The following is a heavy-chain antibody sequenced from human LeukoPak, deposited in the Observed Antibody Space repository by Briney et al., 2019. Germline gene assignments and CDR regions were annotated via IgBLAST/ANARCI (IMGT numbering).Heavy chain of an antibody. D-gene: IGHD2-2*01. V-gene: IGHV1-69*13. CDR1: GGTFSSYA. J-gene: IGHJ3*02. CDR2: IIPIFGTA. CDR3: ATDRNGVLVSTEDAFDI. Sequence: GASVKVSCKASGGTFSSYAISWVRQAPGQGLEWMGGIIPIFGTANYAQKFQGRVTITADESTSTAYMELSSLRAEDTAVYYCATDRNGVLVSTEDAFDIWGQGTMVTVSS.